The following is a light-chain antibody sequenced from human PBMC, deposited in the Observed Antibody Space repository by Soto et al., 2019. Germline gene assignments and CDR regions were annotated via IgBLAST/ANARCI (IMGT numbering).Light chain of an antibody. CDR2: GAS. V-gene: IGKV3-15*01. CDR3: QQYETWPPRYT. Sequence: DIVLTQTPATLSVSPGERATLSCRASQSVSSNLAWYQQKPGQAPRLLIYGASSRATGIRARFSGSGFESEFTLTISSLQSEDFAVYYCQQYETWPPRYTFGPGTKVDIK. CDR1: QSVSSN. J-gene: IGKJ3*01.